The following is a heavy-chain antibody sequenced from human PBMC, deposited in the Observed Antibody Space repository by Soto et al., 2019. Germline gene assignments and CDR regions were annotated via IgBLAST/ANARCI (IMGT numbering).Heavy chain of an antibody. J-gene: IGHJ6*02. Sequence: SETLSLTCTVSGGSISSYYWSWIRQPPGKGLEWIGNIYYSGSTYYNPSLKSRVTISVDTSKNEFSLRLSSVTAADTAVYYCARLNGYCVSTNCHGYYGMDVWGQGTTVTVS. V-gene: IGHV4-59*08. CDR1: GGSISSYY. CDR2: IYYSGST. D-gene: IGHD2-2*03. CDR3: ARLNGYCVSTNCHGYYGMDV.